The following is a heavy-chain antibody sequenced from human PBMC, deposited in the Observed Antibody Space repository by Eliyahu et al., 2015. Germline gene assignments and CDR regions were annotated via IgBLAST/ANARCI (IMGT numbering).Heavy chain of an antibody. CDR3: ARDRSAVTNDFDY. Sequence: QVQLVESGGGVVQPGRSLXLXCAASXFPFSSYAMHGVRQAPGKGLEWVAVISYDGSNKYYADSVKGRFTISRDNSKNTLYLQMNSLRAEDTAVYYCARDRSAVTNDFDYWGQGTLVTVSS. V-gene: IGHV3-30-3*01. D-gene: IGHD6-19*01. J-gene: IGHJ4*02. CDR1: XFPFSSYA. CDR2: ISYDGSNK.